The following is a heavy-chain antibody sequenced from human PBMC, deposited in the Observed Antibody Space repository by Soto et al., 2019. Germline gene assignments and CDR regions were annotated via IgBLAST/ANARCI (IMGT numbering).Heavy chain of an antibody. CDR3: ARVYYYGSGQNY. J-gene: IGHJ4*02. V-gene: IGHV3-23*01. D-gene: IGHD3-10*01. Sequence: GGSLRLSCASSGFTFSSYSMNWVRQAPGKGLEWVSAISGSGGSTYYADSVKGRFTISRDNSKNTLYLQMNSLRAEDTAVYYCARVYYYGSGQNYWGQGTLVTVSS. CDR2: ISGSGGST. CDR1: GFTFSSYS.